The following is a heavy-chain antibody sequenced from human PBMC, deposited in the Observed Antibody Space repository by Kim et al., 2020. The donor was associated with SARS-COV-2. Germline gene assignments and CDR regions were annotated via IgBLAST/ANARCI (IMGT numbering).Heavy chain of an antibody. CDR2: ISAYNGNT. CDR3: ARTAGPEIRYCSSTSCYGGDY. Sequence: ASVKVSCKASGYTFTSYGISWVRQAPGQGLEWMGWISAYNGNTNYAQKLQGRVTMTTDTSTSTAYMELRSLRSDDTAVYYCARTAGPEIRYCSSTSCYGGDYWGQGTLVTVSS. CDR1: GYTFTSYG. V-gene: IGHV1-18*01. J-gene: IGHJ4*02. D-gene: IGHD2-2*01.